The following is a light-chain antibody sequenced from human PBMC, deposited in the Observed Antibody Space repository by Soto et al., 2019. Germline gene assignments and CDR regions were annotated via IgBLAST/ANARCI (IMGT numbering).Light chain of an antibody. Sequence: DIVMTQSPDSLAVSVGERATINCKSSRNLLYSSNNKNYFAWYQQKPGQPPKLLIYWASTRESGVPDRFSGSGSGTDFTLTISSLQAEDVAVYYCQQYYTTPRTFGQGTKLEI. J-gene: IGKJ2*01. V-gene: IGKV4-1*01. CDR3: QQYYTTPRT. CDR1: RNLLYSSNNKNY. CDR2: WAS.